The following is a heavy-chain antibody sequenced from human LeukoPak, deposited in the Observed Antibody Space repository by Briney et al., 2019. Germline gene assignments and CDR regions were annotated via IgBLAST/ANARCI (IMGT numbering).Heavy chain of an antibody. Sequence: ASVKVSCKASGYTFTGYYMHWVRQAPGQGLEWMGWINPNSGGTNYAQKFQGGVTMTRDTSISTAYMELSRLRPDDTAVYYCARSVLGWHYYGSGSYYGILGGYWGQGTLVTVSS. CDR2: INPNSGGT. D-gene: IGHD3-10*01. V-gene: IGHV1-2*02. J-gene: IGHJ4*02. CDR3: ARSVLGWHYYGSGSYYGILGGY. CDR1: GYTFTGYY.